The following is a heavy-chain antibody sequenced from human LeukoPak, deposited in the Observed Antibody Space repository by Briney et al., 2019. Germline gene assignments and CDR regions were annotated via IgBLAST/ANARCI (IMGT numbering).Heavy chain of an antibody. CDR3: VQSGYTLAPDTTIPDYYYMDV. J-gene: IGHJ6*03. V-gene: IGHV3-20*04. CDR2: INWNGGST. D-gene: IGHD5-18*01. Sequence: PGGSLRLSCAASGFTFDDYGMSWVRQAPGKGLEWVSGINWNGGSTGYADSVKGRFTISRDNAKNSLYLQMNSLRAEDTAVYYCVQSGYTLAPDTTIPDYYYMDVWGKGTTVTVSS. CDR1: GFTFDDYG.